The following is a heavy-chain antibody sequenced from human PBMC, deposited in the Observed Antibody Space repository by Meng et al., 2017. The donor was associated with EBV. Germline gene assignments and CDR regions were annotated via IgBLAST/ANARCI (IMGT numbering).Heavy chain of an antibody. D-gene: IGHD5-12*01. CDR2: IYYSGST. V-gene: IGHV4-39*07. CDR1: GGSISSSSYY. Sequence: QLQLQGSGPGLVNPSETLSLTCTVSGGSISSSSYYWGWIRQPPGKGLEWIGSIYYSGSTYYNPSLKSRVTISVDTSKNQFSLKLSSVTAADTAVYYCARVVATIFTNWFDPWGQGTLVTVSS. J-gene: IGHJ5*02. CDR3: ARVVATIFTNWFDP.